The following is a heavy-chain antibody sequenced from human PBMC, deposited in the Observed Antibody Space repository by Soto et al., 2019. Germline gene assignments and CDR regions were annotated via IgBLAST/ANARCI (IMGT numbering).Heavy chain of an antibody. Sequence: PGGSLRLSCAASGFTFSTYGMHWVRQAPGKGLEWVAVIWYDGSNKYYADSVKGRFTISRDNSKNTLYLQMNSLRAEDTAVYYCARDRDSSFLDPWGQGTLVTVSS. J-gene: IGHJ5*02. CDR2: IWYDGSNK. CDR1: GFTFSTYG. V-gene: IGHV3-33*01. D-gene: IGHD6-6*01. CDR3: ARDRDSSFLDP.